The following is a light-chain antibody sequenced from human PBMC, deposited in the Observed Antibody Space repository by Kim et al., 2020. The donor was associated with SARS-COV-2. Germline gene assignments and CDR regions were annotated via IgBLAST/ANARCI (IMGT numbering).Light chain of an antibody. CDR3: QHYRNLPPT. Sequence: DIQMTQSPSSLSASVGDRVTITCRASQDISNYLNWYQQKPGKAPKLLIYDTSTLETGVSSRFSGSGSGTDFTFTITNLQPDDVATYYCQHYRNLPPTFGGGTKVDIK. CDR1: QDISNY. V-gene: IGKV1-33*01. CDR2: DTS. J-gene: IGKJ4*01.